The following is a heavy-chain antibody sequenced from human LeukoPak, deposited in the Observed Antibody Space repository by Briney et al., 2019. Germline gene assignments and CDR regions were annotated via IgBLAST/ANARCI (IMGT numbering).Heavy chain of an antibody. V-gene: IGHV1-8*01. Sequence: GASVKVSCKASGYTFTSYDINWVRQATGQGLEWMGWMNPNSGNTGYAQKFQGRVTMTRNTSISTAYMELSSLRSEDTAVYYCARANLRITMVRGVINAFDIWGQGTMVTVSS. J-gene: IGHJ3*02. D-gene: IGHD3-10*01. CDR3: ARANLRITMVRGVINAFDI. CDR1: GYTFTSYD. CDR2: MNPNSGNT.